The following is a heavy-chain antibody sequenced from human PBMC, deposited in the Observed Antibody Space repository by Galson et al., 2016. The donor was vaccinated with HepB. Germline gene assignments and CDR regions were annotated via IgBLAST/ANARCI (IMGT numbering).Heavy chain of an antibody. V-gene: IGHV3-30*18. J-gene: IGHJ4*02. Sequence: SLRLSCAASGFTFSSYGMHWVRQAPGKGLEWVAVISYDGSNKYYADSVKGRFTISRDNSKNTLYLQMNSLRAEDTAVYYCAKDGDVWGSYPAYFDYWGQGTLVTVSS. CDR2: ISYDGSNK. CDR1: GFTFSSYG. D-gene: IGHD3-16*02. CDR3: AKDGDVWGSYPAYFDY.